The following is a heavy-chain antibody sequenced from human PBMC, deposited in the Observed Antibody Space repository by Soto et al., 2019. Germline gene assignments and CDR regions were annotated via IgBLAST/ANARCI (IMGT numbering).Heavy chain of an antibody. J-gene: IGHJ6*02. CDR3: ARDWVQQLVYYYYYGMDV. Sequence: GGSLRLSCAASGFTFSSYWMSWVRQAPGKGLEWVANIKQDGSEKYYVDSVKGRFTISRDNSKNSLYLQMNSLRAEDTAVYYCARDWVQQLVYYYYYGMDVLGQGTTVTVS. V-gene: IGHV3-7*04. CDR1: GFTFSSYW. D-gene: IGHD6-13*01. CDR2: IKQDGSEK.